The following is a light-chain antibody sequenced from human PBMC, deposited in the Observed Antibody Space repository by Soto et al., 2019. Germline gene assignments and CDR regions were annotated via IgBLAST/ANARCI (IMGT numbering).Light chain of an antibody. V-gene: IGKV3-15*01. CDR3: QQRSNWPPIT. CDR1: QFVSSR. J-gene: IGKJ5*01. Sequence: DIVVTQSPATLSASPGERVTLSCSASQFVSSRLAWYQQRPGQVPRLLIYDTSTRAHGISARFSGSGSGTEFTLAISSLQSEDFAVYYCQQRSNWPPITFGQGTRLEIK. CDR2: DTS.